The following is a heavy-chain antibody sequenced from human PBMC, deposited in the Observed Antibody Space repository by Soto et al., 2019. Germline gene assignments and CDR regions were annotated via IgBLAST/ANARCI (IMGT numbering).Heavy chain of an antibody. J-gene: IGHJ4*02. CDR2: IYHSGST. Sequence: SETLSLTCAVSGGSISSTNLWSWVRQPPGKGLEWIGEIYHSGSTNYNPSLKGRVTVSLDKSKNQFSLKLSSVTAADTAVYYCAKFGGDWAWGQGTLVTVSS. CDR1: GGSISSTNL. V-gene: IGHV4-4*02. CDR3: AKFGGDWA. D-gene: IGHD2-21*02.